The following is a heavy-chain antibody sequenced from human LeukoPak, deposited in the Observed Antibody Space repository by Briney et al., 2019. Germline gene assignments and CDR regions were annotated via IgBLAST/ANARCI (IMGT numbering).Heavy chain of an antibody. D-gene: IGHD3-16*02. CDR3: AKDVDADDYVWGSYRAFDY. J-gene: IGHJ4*02. CDR1: GFTFSDYA. CDR2: ISGNGDTT. Sequence: GGSLRLSCTASGFTFSDYAMSWVRQAPGKGLEWVSTISGNGDTTYYADSVRGRFTISRDNSKNTLYLQMNSLRAEDTAVYYCAKDVDADDYVWGSYRAFDYWGQGTLVTVSS. V-gene: IGHV3-23*01.